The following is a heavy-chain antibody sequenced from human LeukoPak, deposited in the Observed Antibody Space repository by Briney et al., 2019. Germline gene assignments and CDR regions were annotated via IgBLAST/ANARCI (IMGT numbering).Heavy chain of an antibody. D-gene: IGHD6-13*01. V-gene: IGHV3-30*02. CDR2: IRYDGSNK. Sequence: GGSLRLSCAASGFTFSSYGMHWVRLAPGKGLEWVAFIRYDGSNKYYADSVKGRFTISRDNSKNTLYLQMNSLRAEDTAVYYCAQDLGIAGHYWGQGTLVTVSS. CDR1: GFTFSSYG. CDR3: AQDLGIAGHY. J-gene: IGHJ4*02.